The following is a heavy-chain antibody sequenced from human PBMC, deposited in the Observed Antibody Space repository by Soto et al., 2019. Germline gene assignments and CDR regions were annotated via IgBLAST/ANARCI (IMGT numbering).Heavy chain of an antibody. J-gene: IGHJ4*02. V-gene: IGHV4-4*07. CDR2: IYTSGST. CDR1: GGSISSYY. CDR3: ARLYGSGTKGYFDY. D-gene: IGHD3-10*01. Sequence: SETLSLTCTVSGGSISSYYWSWIRQPAGKGLEWIGRIYTSGSTNYNPSLKSRVTMSVDTSKNQLSLKLSSVTAADTAVYYCARLYGSGTKGYFDYWGQGTLVTVSS.